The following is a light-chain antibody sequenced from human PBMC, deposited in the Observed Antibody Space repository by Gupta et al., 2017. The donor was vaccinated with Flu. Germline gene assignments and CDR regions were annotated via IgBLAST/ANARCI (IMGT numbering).Light chain of an antibody. Sequence: DIQMTQSPSSLSASVGDRVTITCQASQDISNYLNWYQHKPGKAPKLLMDDASNLETGVPSRFSGSASGTDVTFTISSLKPEDITTDYCQKYENFPLTLGGGTKVKIK. CDR2: DAS. CDR3: QKYENFPLT. J-gene: IGKJ4*02. CDR1: QDISNY. V-gene: IGKV1-33*01.